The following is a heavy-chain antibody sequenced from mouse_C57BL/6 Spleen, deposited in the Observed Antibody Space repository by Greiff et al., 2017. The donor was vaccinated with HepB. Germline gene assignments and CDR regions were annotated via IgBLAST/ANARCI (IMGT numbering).Heavy chain of an antibody. V-gene: IGHV1-50*01. CDR2: IDPSDSYT. J-gene: IGHJ4*01. D-gene: IGHD1-1*01. CDR1: GYTFTSYW. Sequence: VQLQQPGAELVKPGASVKLSCKASGYTFTSYWMQWVKQRPGQGLEWIGEIDPSDSYTNYNQKFKGKATLTVDTSSSTAYMQLSSLTSEDSAVYYCARSYGSSYVGAMDYWGQGTSVTVSS. CDR3: ARSYGSSYVGAMDY.